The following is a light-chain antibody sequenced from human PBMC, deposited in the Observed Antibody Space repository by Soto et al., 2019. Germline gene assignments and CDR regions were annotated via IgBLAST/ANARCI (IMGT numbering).Light chain of an antibody. CDR1: SSDVGGYNY. CDR3: SSYTSSSTLLYV. J-gene: IGLJ1*01. CDR2: EVS. V-gene: IGLV2-14*01. Sequence: QSALTQPASVSGSPGQSITISCTGTSSDVGGYNYVSWYQQHPGKAPKLMIYEVSNRPSGVSNRFSGSKSGSTASLTISGLQAEDEADYYCSSYTSSSTLLYVFGTGTKV.